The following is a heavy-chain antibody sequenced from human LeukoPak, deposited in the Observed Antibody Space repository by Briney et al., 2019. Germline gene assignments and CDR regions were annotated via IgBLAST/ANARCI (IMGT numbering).Heavy chain of an antibody. CDR1: GYSITNYW. J-gene: IGHJ3*02. CDR3: ARKSGRAFDI. V-gene: IGHV5-51*01. D-gene: IGHD2-15*01. CDR2: IYPGDSET. Sequence: GESLKISCKGSGYSITNYWIGWVRQMPGKGLEWMGIIYPGDSETKYNPSFQGQVTISADKSISTAYLQWSSLKASDTAMYYCARKSGRAFDIWGQGTMVTVSS.